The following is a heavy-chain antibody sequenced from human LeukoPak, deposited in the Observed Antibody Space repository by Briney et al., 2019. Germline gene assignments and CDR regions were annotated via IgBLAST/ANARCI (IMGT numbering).Heavy chain of an antibody. CDR2: FSSGGSA. D-gene: IGHD1-7*01. J-gene: IGHJ4*02. CDR3: ARKQTGTMYDV. V-gene: IGHV4-39*07. CDR1: GGSISSSSYY. Sequence: SEPLSLTFIVPGGSISSSSYYWAWIRPSPGKGLEWIGTFSSGGSAYYNPSLTSRVSISKDTSDNQFSLRLYSVTAADTAVYYCARKQTGTMYDVWGQGTQVTVSS.